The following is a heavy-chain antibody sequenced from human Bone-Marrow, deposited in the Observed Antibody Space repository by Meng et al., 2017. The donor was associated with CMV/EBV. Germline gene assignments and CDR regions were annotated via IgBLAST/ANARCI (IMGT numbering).Heavy chain of an antibody. D-gene: IGHD3-16*01. CDR1: GGSISSYY. J-gene: IGHJ4*02. V-gene: IGHV4-59*01. Sequence: ETLSLTCTVSGGSISSYYWSWIRQPPGKGLEWIGYIYYSGSTNYNPSLKSRVTISVDTSKNQFSLKLSSVTAADTAVYYCTRRSRLGAEGQKGYDYWGQGTLVTVSS. CDR2: IYYSGST. CDR3: TRRSRLGAEGQKGYDY.